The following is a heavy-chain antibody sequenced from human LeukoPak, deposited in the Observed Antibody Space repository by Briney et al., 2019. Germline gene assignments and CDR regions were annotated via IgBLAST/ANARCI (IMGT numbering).Heavy chain of an antibody. D-gene: IGHD2-15*01. Sequence: GASLRLSCAASGFTFDTYVMTWVRQAPGKGLEWVSSISSGGTYIYYAESLRGRSTISRDNTKNFLYLQLSTLRVEDTAVYYCARDRPTGRSRGVVVQWGQGTLVTVSS. V-gene: IGHV3-21*01. J-gene: IGHJ4*02. CDR2: ISSGGTYI. CDR1: GFTFDTYV. CDR3: ARDRPTGRSRGVVVQ.